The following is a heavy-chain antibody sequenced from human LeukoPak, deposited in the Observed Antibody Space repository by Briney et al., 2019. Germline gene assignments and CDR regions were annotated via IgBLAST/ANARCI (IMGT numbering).Heavy chain of an antibody. CDR3: AREIPCSSSSCLDY. CDR2: INPHSGGT. Sequence: ASVKVSCKASGCTFTSYGISWVRQAPGQGLEWMGWINPHSGGTNFAQKFQGRVTMTRDTSITTAHMELSRLTSDDTAMYYCAREIPCSSSSCLDYWGQGTLVTVSS. J-gene: IGHJ4*02. D-gene: IGHD2-2*01. CDR1: GCTFTSYG. V-gene: IGHV1-2*02.